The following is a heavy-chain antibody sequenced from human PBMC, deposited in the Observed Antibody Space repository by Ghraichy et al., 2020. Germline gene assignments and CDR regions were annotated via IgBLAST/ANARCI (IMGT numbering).Heavy chain of an antibody. CDR1: GFTFNNYA. V-gene: IGHV3-43*01. Sequence: GGPLRLSCAASGFTFNNYAMHWVRQAPGKGLEWVSLISLDGYNTYYADSVKGRFTISRDNSKNALYLQMNSLRTEDTALYFCAKVLESYDILTGADYWSHGTPVTVSS. D-gene: IGHD3-9*01. CDR2: ISLDGYNT. J-gene: IGHJ4*01. CDR3: AKVLESYDILTGADY.